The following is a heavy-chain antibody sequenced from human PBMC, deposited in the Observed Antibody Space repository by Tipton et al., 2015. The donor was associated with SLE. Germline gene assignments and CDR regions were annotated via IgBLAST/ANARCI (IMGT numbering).Heavy chain of an antibody. CDR1: GFTVSSNY. V-gene: IGHV3-66*02. Sequence: GSLRLSCAASGFTVSSNYMNWVRQAPGKGLEWVSVIYAGGSTYYADSVKGRFTISRDSSKNTLYLQMTSLRAEDTAVYCCARSLTYYYDSSGLLGYWGQGTLVTVSS. D-gene: IGHD3-22*01. CDR2: IYAGGST. CDR3: ARSLTYYYDSSGLLGY. J-gene: IGHJ4*02.